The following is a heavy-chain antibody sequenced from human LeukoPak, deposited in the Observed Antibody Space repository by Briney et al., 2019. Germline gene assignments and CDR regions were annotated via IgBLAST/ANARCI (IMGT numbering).Heavy chain of an antibody. J-gene: IGHJ4*02. D-gene: IGHD2-21*02. V-gene: IGHV3-7*03. CDR2: IKQDGSEK. CDR1: GFTFSSCW. Sequence: GGSLRLSCAASGFTFSSCWMSWVRQAPGKGLEWVANIKQDGSEKYYVDSVKGRFTISRDNAKNSLYLQMNSLRAEDTAVYYCARAGGAPYCGGDCLYYFDYWGQGTLVTVSS. CDR3: ARAGGAPYCGGDCLYYFDY.